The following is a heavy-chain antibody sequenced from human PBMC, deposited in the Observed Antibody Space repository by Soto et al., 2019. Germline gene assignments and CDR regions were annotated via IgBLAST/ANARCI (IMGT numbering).Heavy chain of an antibody. J-gene: IGHJ4*02. D-gene: IGHD3-22*01. CDR1: GFPFNSYY. Sequence: WESXRLSCSVSGFPFNSYYRNWFRQAPGKGPEWIAHITTSGSDMNYADSVKGRFTISRDNSKSSVFLQMKSLRVEDTAIYYCVRERFFYDMNGKEDWGQGTQVTVSS. CDR2: ITTSGSDM. V-gene: IGHV3-48*03. CDR3: VRERFFYDMNGKED.